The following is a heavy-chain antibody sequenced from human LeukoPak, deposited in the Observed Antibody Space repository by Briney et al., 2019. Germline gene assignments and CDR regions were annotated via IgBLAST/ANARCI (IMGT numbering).Heavy chain of an antibody. Sequence: GASVKVSCKASGYIFTSYYMHWVRQAPGQGLEWMGIINPSGSSTSYAQKFQGRVTMTRDTSISTAYMELSRLRSDDTAVYYCARITATVTPGSSGWFDPWGQGTLVTVSS. CDR3: ARITATVTPGSSGWFDP. J-gene: IGHJ5*02. CDR1: GYIFTSYY. CDR2: INPSGSST. V-gene: IGHV1-46*01. D-gene: IGHD4-17*01.